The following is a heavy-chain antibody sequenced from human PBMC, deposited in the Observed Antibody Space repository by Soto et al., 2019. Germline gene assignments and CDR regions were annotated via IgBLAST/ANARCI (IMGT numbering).Heavy chain of an antibody. CDR1: GFTFSSYA. V-gene: IGHV3-23*01. D-gene: IGHD4-17*01. J-gene: IGHJ4*02. CDR3: AKDPYGDYGYSYFDY. Sequence: VGSLRLSCAASGFTFSSYAMSWVRQAPGKGLEWVSAISGSGGSTYYADSVKGRFTISRDNSKNTLYLQMNSPRAEDTAVYYCAKDPYGDYGYSYFDYWGQGTLVTVSS. CDR2: ISGSGGST.